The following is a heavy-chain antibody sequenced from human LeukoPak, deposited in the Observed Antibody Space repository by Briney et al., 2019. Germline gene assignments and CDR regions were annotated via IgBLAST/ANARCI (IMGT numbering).Heavy chain of an antibody. CDR3: ARLREIPVFGVVTKSTSYFDY. J-gene: IGHJ4*02. CDR1: GFTFTNYW. V-gene: IGHV3-7*01. CDR2: IKQDRSEK. Sequence: GGSLRLSCAASGFTFTNYWMSWVPQPQGKGLELVASIKQDRSEKYYVDSVKGRFTICRDNAKNSLYLQMNSLRAEDTAVYYCARLREIPVFGVVTKSTSYFDYWGQGTLVTVSS. D-gene: IGHD3-3*01.